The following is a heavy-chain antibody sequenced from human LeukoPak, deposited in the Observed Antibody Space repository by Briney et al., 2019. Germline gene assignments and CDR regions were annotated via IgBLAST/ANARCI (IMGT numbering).Heavy chain of an antibody. D-gene: IGHD4-17*01. CDR1: GFTFSAYG. CDR3: AKDNYGGIFAS. Sequence: PGGSLRLSCAASGFTFSAYGMSWVRQAPGKGLEWVSHISDTVRDTWYANSVKGQFIISRDNSRDTVYLQMSSLRPEDTALYFCAKDNYGGIFASWGQGTLVTVSS. V-gene: IGHV3-23*01. J-gene: IGHJ4*02. CDR2: ISDTVRDT.